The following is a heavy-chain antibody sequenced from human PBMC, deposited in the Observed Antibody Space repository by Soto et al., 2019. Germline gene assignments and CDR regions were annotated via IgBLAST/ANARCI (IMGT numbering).Heavy chain of an antibody. CDR3: ARHDAPDPYFSSTSCRAYYYYGMDV. D-gene: IGHD2-2*01. CDR2: ISSSSSYI. CDR1: GFTFSSYS. J-gene: IGHJ6*02. V-gene: IGHV3-21*01. Sequence: SGGSLRLSCAASGFTFSSYSMNWVRQAPGKGLEWVSSISSSSSYIYYADSVKGRFTISRDNAKNSLYLQMNSLRAEDTAVYYCARHDAPDPYFSSTSCRAYYYYGMDVWGQGTTVTVSS.